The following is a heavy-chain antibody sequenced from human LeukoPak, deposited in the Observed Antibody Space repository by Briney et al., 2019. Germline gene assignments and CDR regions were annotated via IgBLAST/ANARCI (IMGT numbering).Heavy chain of an antibody. CDR1: GFTFSSYE. V-gene: IGHV3-48*03. CDR2: ISSSGSTI. Sequence: GGSLTLSCAASGFTFSSYEMNWVRQAPGKGLEWVSYISSSGSTIYYADSVKGRFTISRDDAKNSLYLQMNSLRAEDTAVYYCARDSGHYYGSGSPDYWGQGPVVTVSA. CDR3: ARDSGHYYGSGSPDY. J-gene: IGHJ4*02. D-gene: IGHD3-10*01.